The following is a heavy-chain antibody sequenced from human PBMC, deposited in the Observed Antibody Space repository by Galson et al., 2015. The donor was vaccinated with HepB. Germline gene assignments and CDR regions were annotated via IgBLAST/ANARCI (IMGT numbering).Heavy chain of an antibody. D-gene: IGHD2-8*02. V-gene: IGHV3-48*01. CDR1: GFTFSSYS. CDR2: ISSSSSTI. Sequence: SMRLSCAASGFTFSSYSMNWVRQAPGKGLEWVSSISSSSSTIYYADSVKGRFTISRDNAKNSLYLQMNSLRAEDTAVYYCARGRIITGAFDYWGQGTLVTVSS. J-gene: IGHJ4*02. CDR3: ARGRIITGAFDY.